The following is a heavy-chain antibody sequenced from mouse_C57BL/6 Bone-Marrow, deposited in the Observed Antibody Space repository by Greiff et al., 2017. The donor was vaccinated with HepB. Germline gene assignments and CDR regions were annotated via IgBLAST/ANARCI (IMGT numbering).Heavy chain of an antibody. CDR2: IDPSDSET. D-gene: IGHD2-4*01. J-gene: IGHJ4*01. CDR1: GYTFTSYW. CDR3: ALYDYDDGYAMDY. V-gene: IGHV1-52*01. Sequence: QVQLKQPGAELVMPGASVKLSCKASGYTFTSYWMHWVKQRPIQGLEWIGNIDPSDSETHYNQKFKDKATLTVDKSSSTAYMQLSSLTSEDSAVYYCALYDYDDGYAMDYWGQGTSVTVSS.